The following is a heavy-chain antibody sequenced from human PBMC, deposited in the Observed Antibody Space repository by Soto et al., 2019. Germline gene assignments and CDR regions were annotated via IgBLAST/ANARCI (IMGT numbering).Heavy chain of an antibody. V-gene: IGHV1-69*01. Sequence: QAQLMQSGAEVKKPGSSVTVSCKASGGTFNGYAINWVRQAPGQGLEWMGGIIPLLGITNYAQKFQGRITIVADEATGTTSMDLRGLGSDDTAVYYWARDPRSITGTTSSEDFQHWGQGTLVSVSS. CDR2: IIPLLGIT. J-gene: IGHJ1*01. D-gene: IGHD1-20*01. CDR3: ARDPRSITGTTSSEDFQH. CDR1: GGTFNGYA.